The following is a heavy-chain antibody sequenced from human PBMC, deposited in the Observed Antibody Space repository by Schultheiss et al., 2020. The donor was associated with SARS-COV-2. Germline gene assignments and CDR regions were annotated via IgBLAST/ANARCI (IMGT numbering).Heavy chain of an antibody. J-gene: IGHJ6*03. Sequence: SETLSLTCAVYGGSISGYYWTWIRQSPGKGLEWIGDINDSGKTNHNPSLKSRVTMSVDTSKSQFSLKLSSVTAADTAVYYCARVGYSSSWTYYYYMDVWGKGTTVTVSS. V-gene: IGHV4-34*01. CDR1: GGSISGYY. CDR2: INDSGKT. D-gene: IGHD6-13*01. CDR3: ARVGYSSSWTYYYYMDV.